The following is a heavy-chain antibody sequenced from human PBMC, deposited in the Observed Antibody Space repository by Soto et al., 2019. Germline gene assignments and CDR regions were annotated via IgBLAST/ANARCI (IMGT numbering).Heavy chain of an antibody. Sequence: QVQLQESGPGLVKPSQTLSLTCTVSGGSISSSDYYWSWIRQPPGKDLEWIGYIYRSGRRYSNPSLKSRVSMSVDTSKNQFSLELSSVTAADTAVYYCSTSGFKYSYGMDVWGLGTTVTVSS. CDR2: IYRSGRR. V-gene: IGHV4-30-4*01. D-gene: IGHD3-22*01. J-gene: IGHJ6*02. CDR1: GGSISSSDYY. CDR3: STSGFKYSYGMDV.